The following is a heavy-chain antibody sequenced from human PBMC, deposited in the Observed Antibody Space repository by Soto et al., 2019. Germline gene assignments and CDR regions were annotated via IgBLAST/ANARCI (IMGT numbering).Heavy chain of an antibody. J-gene: IGHJ6*02. V-gene: IGHV1-69*12. CDR3: ASSRNSYGINYYYYYGMDV. CDR1: GGTFSSYA. D-gene: IGHD5-18*01. CDR2: IIPIFGTA. Sequence: QVQLVQSGAEVKKPGSSVKVSCKASGGTFSSYAISWVRQAPGQGLEWMGGIIPIFGTANYAQKFQGRVTITADESTSTAYMELSSLRSEDTAVYYCASSRNSYGINYYYYYGMDVWGQGTTVTVSS.